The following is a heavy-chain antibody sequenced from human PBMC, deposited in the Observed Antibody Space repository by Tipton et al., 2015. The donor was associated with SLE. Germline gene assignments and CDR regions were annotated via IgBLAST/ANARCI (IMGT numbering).Heavy chain of an antibody. D-gene: IGHD3-10*01. CDR3: ARGSLTVVQGIKETKTRRYKWFDP. CDR2: IYSSGSI. J-gene: IGHJ5*02. CDR1: GGSIGSDY. V-gene: IGHV4-59*01. Sequence: TLSLTCTVPGGSIGSDYWNWVRQPPGKGLEWIGYIYSSGSINYTPSLKNRVTISLDTSKNQFSLKLSSVTAADTAIYYCARGSLTVVQGIKETKTRRYKWFDPWGQGTLVTVSS.